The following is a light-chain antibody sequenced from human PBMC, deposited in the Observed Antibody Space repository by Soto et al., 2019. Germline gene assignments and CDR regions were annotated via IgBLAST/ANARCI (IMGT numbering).Light chain of an antibody. CDR1: HNINYW. CDR3: QHYAFDSQT. V-gene: IGKV1-5*01. CDR2: DVS. J-gene: IGKJ1*01. Sequence: DIQMTQSPATVSASVGDRVTITCRASHNINYWLAWYQQRPGSAPKLLIYDVSTLQSGVPSRFSGSHSGTEFTLTISTLQPDDFASYSCQHYAFDSQTFGQGTKVDIK.